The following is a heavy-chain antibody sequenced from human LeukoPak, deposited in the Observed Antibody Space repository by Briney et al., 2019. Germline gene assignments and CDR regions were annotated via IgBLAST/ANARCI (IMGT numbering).Heavy chain of an antibody. J-gene: IGHJ3*02. V-gene: IGHV1-2*02. Sequence: ASVKVSCKASGYTFTGYYMHWVRQAPGQGLEWMGWINPNSGGTNYAQKFQGRVTMTRDTSISTAYMELSRLRSDDTAVYYCARGGSARDFWSGADAFDIWGQGTMVTVSS. CDR2: INPNSGGT. CDR3: ARGGSARDFWSGADAFDI. CDR1: GYTFTGYY. D-gene: IGHD3-3*01.